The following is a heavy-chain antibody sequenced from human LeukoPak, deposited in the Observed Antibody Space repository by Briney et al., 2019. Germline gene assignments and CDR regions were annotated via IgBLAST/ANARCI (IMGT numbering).Heavy chain of an antibody. Sequence: PGGSLRLSCAASGFTFSSYWMSWVRQAPGKGLEWVANIKQDGSEKYYVDSVKGRFTISRDNAKNSLYLQMNSLRAEDTAVYYCARDAGLYYDFWSGYYSSPYYFDYWGQGTLVTVSS. V-gene: IGHV3-7*01. CDR2: IKQDGSEK. CDR3: ARDAGLYYDFWSGYYSSPYYFDY. CDR1: GFTFSSYW. J-gene: IGHJ4*02. D-gene: IGHD3-3*01.